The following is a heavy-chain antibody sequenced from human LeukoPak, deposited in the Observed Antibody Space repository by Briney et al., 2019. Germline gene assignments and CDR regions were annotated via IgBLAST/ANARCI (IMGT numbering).Heavy chain of an antibody. CDR3: ARFSTGPRIAAAPDWNYFDY. V-gene: IGHV1-2*02. J-gene: IGHJ4*02. CDR1: GYTFTGYY. CDR2: INPNSGGT. D-gene: IGHD6-13*01. Sequence: ASVKVSCKASGYTFTGYYMHWVRQAPGQGLEWMGWINPNSGGTNYAQKFQGRVTMTRDTSISTAYMELSRLRSDDTAVYYCARFSTGPRIAAAPDWNYFDYWGQGTLVTVSS.